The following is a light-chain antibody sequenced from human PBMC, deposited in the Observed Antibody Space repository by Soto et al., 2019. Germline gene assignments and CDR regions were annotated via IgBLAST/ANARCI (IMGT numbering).Light chain of an antibody. CDR2: GSS. CDR1: QSVSNNY. J-gene: IGKJ2*01. Sequence: EVVLTQSPGTLSLSPGERATLSCRASQSVSNNYLAWYQQKPGQAPRLLIFGSSDRATGIPDRFSGSGSGTDFTLTISRLESEDFAIYYRQQYGGSPPYTFGQGTRLEIK. V-gene: IGKV3-20*01. CDR3: QQYGGSPPYT.